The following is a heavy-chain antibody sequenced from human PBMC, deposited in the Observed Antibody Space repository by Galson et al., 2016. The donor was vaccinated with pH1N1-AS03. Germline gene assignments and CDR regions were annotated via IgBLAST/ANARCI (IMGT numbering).Heavy chain of an antibody. V-gene: IGHV3-30-3*01. CDR2: ISYDGGDK. D-gene: IGHD1-26*01. J-gene: IGHJ6*02. Sequence: SLRLSCAASGFTFSTHTMHWVRQAPGKGLEWVAAISYDGGDKFYADSVKGRFTISRDNSKNTLYLQVNSLRAEDTAVYYCAREKTTVGADYYGMDVWGQGTTVTVSS. CDR1: GFTFSTHT. CDR3: AREKTTVGADYYGMDV.